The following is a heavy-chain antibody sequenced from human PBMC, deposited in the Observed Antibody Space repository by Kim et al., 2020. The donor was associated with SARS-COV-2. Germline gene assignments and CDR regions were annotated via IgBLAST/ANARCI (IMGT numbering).Heavy chain of an antibody. CDR1: GFTFGDYA. CDR2: IRSKAYGGTT. J-gene: IGHJ2*01. V-gene: IGHV3-49*04. D-gene: IGHD6-19*01. CDR3: TRDGSGWYGTPRYDL. Sequence: GGSLRLSCTASGFTFGDYAMSWVRQAPGKGLEWVGFIRSKAYGGTTEYAASVKGRFTISRDDSKSIAYLQMNSLKTEDTAVYYCTRDGSGWYGTPRYDLWGRGTLVTVSS.